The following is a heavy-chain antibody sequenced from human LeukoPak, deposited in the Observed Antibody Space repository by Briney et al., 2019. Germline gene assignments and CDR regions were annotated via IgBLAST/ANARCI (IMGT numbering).Heavy chain of an antibody. V-gene: IGHV3-23*01. CDR3: AKGSGVSSTDAVR. CDR2: IRGNGKK. D-gene: IGHD1-26*01. Sequence: GGSLRLSCAASGLTFSSFAMSWVRQAPAKGLEWVSTIRGNGKKFYADSLKGRVTLSSDSSRNTVYFQLNYLSVEDTAIYYCAKGSGVSSTDAVRWGEGTLVTVSS. J-gene: IGHJ1*01. CDR1: GLTFSSFA.